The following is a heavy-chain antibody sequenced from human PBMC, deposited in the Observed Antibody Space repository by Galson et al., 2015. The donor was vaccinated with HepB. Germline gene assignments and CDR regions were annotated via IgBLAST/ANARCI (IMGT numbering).Heavy chain of an antibody. Sequence: SLRLSCAASGFTLGSYVMSWVRQAPGKGLEWVSGIGGSGGTTYYADSVKGRFAISRDSSKNTLYLQMNSLSAADSAVYYCARTTSLRYDAFDIWGQGTMVTVSS. CDR1: GFTLGSYV. D-gene: IGHD2-2*02. CDR2: IGGSGGTT. V-gene: IGHV3-23*01. J-gene: IGHJ3*02. CDR3: ARTTSLRYDAFDI.